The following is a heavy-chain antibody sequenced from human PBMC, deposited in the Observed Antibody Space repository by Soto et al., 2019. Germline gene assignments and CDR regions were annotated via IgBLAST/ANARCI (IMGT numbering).Heavy chain of an antibody. Sequence: QVQLVQSGAEVKKPGASVKVSCKASGYTFTNFGISWVRQAPGQGLEWMGWISAYNGNTNYAQNFQGRVTMTTDTTPSTAYIEQRSLRSADTAVDDCARGGTPCDYWGQGTLVNVSS. CDR3: ARGGTPCDY. D-gene: IGHD1-26*01. CDR1: GYTFTNFG. J-gene: IGHJ4*02. V-gene: IGHV1-18*01. CDR2: ISAYNGNT.